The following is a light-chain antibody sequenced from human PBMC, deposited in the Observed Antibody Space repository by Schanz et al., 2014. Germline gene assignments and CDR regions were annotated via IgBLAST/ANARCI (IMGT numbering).Light chain of an antibody. CDR3: MQALEAPRT. CDR2: LGS. V-gene: IGKV2-28*01. CDR1: QGLLHSDGYNY. J-gene: IGKJ1*01. Sequence: DIVLTQSPLSLPVTPGEPASISCRSSQGLLHSDGYNYLDWYLQKPGQSPQVLIYLGSNRASGVPDRFSGSGSGTDFTLKISRVEADDVGVYYCMQALEAPRTFGQGTNVEIK.